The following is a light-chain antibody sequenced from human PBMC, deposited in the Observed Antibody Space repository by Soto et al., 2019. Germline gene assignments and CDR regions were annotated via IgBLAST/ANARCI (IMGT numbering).Light chain of an antibody. J-gene: IGLJ1*01. V-gene: IGLV2-14*01. Sequence: QSLMTQPASLSGCPGQSITISRPRTSSDIGAYDYVSWFQQDPGKAPKLMIYEVSNRPSGVSDRFSGSKSGNTASLTISGLQAADEADYYCSSKRTTAGLVFGTGTKVTVL. CDR2: EVS. CDR3: SSKRTTAGLV. CDR1: SSDIGAYDY.